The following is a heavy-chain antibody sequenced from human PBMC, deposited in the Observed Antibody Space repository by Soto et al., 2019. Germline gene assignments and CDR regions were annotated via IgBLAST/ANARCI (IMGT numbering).Heavy chain of an antibody. CDR3: AIDDGIVLVPAASYYYYYYGMDV. CDR2: IWYDGSNK. V-gene: IGHV3-33*01. Sequence: QVQLVESGGGVVQPGRSLRLSCAASGFTFSSYGMHWVRQAPGKGLEWVAVIWYDGSNKYYADSVKGRFTISRDNSKNTLYLQMNSLRAEDTAVYYCAIDDGIVLVPAASYYYYYYGMDVWGQGTTVTVSS. D-gene: IGHD2-2*01. CDR1: GFTFSSYG. J-gene: IGHJ6*02.